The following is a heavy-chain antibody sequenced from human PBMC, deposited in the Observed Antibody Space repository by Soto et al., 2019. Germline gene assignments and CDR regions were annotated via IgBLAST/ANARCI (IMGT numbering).Heavy chain of an antibody. J-gene: IGHJ4*02. CDR1: GFTFSSYG. CDR3: AKEGGLSGSYYISSSYYFDY. D-gene: IGHD1-26*01. Sequence: QVQLVESGGGVVQPGRSLRLSCVASGFTFSSYGMHWVRQAPGKGLEWVAIISYDGSNTYYADSVKGRFTISRDNSKKTLYLQMNSLRAEDTSVYYCAKEGGLSGSYYISSSYYFDYWGQGTLATVSS. V-gene: IGHV3-30*18. CDR2: ISYDGSNT.